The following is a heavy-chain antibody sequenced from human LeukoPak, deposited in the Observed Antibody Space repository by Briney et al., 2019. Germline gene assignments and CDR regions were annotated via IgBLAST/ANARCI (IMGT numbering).Heavy chain of an antibody. CDR3: VGGHDLEFEF. Sequence: GGSLRLSCAASGFSVGTNYMTWVRQVLGKGLEWVSMIYAGGNTYYRDSVKGRFTISRDSSKNTVFLHMSGLRDDDTAVYYCVGGHDLEFEFWGQGTLVIVSS. D-gene: IGHD4-23*01. CDR1: GFSVGTNY. J-gene: IGHJ5*01. CDR2: IYAGGNT. V-gene: IGHV3-53*01.